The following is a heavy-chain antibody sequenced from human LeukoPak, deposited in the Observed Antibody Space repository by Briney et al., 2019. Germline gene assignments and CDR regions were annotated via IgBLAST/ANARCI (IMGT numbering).Heavy chain of an antibody. D-gene: IGHD6-6*01. CDR2: IYYTGST. CDR1: GGSIRSLY. J-gene: IGHJ4*02. CDR3: ARHRAYSSSSPFDY. V-gene: IGHV4-59*08. Sequence: SETLSLTCSVSGGSIRSLYGSGIRQPPGEGLEGIGYIYYTGSTNYTPSLKSRVTMFVDMPKSRLSLRLSSVTAADTAVYYCARHRAYSSSSPFDYWGQGTLVTVSS.